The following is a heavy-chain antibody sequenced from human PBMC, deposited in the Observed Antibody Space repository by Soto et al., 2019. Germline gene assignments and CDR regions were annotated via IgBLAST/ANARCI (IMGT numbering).Heavy chain of an antibody. V-gene: IGHV1-8*01. CDR1: GYTFTSYD. D-gene: IGHD2-2*01. CDR2: MNPNSGNT. Sequence: QVQLVQSGAEVKKPGASVKVSCKASGYTFTSYDINWVRQATGQGLEWMGWMNPNSGNTGYAQKFQGRVTMTRNTYISTAYMELSSVRSEDTAVYYCAREVRYCSSTSCRNWFDPWGQGTLVTVSS. J-gene: IGHJ5*02. CDR3: AREVRYCSSTSCRNWFDP.